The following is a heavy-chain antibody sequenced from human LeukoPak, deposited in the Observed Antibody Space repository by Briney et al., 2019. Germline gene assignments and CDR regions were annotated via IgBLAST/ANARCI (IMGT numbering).Heavy chain of an antibody. CDR1: GFTFSTYG. D-gene: IGHD2-8*01. V-gene: IGHV3-30*02. Sequence: GGSLRLSCAASGFTFSTYGMHWVRQAPGKGLEWVAFIQYEGSNKYYADSVKGRFTISRDNSKNTLYLQMNSLRGEDTAIYYCAKDNCTNGVCYTDYWGQGTLVTVSS. J-gene: IGHJ4*02. CDR2: IQYEGSNK. CDR3: AKDNCTNGVCYTDY.